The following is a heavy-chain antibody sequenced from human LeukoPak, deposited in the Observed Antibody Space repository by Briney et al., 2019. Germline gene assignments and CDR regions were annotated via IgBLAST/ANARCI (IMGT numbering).Heavy chain of an antibody. J-gene: IGHJ4*02. D-gene: IGHD5-18*01. CDR3: ARGQVDTAMGLFDY. V-gene: IGHV1-46*01. CDR1: GYTFTSYY. CDR2: INPSGGSA. Sequence: ASVKVSCKASGYTFTSYYMHWVRQALGQGLEWMGMINPSGGSASYAQKFQGRVTMTRDTSTSTVYMELSSLRSEDTAMYYCARGQVDTAMGLFDYWGQGTLVTVSS.